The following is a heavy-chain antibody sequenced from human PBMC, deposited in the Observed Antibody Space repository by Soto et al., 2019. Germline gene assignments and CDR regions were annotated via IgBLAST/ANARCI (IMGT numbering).Heavy chain of an antibody. CDR3: ARELIYGDYQMNY. V-gene: IGHV1-69*10. CDR1: GGTFSSYT. CDR2: IIPNHGIT. J-gene: IGHJ4*02. D-gene: IGHD4-17*01. Sequence: ASVKVSCKASGGTFSSYTISWVRQAPGQGLEWMGWIIPNHGITNYAQKLQGRVTMTTDKSTSTAYMELRSLRSDDTAVYYCARELIYGDYQMNYWGQGTLVTVSS.